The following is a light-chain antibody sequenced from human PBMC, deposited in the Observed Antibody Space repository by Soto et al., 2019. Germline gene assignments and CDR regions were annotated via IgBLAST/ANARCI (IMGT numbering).Light chain of an antibody. CDR3: QQRSNWPQT. CDR2: ESS. Sequence: ILLTQSPVTLSLSPGERATLSCRASQSVSNNLSCYQQKPCQAPRLLIYESSNRATGIAARFSGSGSGTDFILTIISLEAEDFAVDYCQQRSNWPQTFGQGTKVDIK. J-gene: IGKJ1*01. V-gene: IGKV3-11*01. CDR1: QSVSNN.